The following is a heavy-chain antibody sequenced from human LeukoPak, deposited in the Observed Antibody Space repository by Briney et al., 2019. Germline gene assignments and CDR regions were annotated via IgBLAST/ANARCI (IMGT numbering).Heavy chain of an antibody. J-gene: IGHJ4*02. Sequence: PGGSLRLSCAASGFTFSSYGMHWVRQAPGKGLEWVAVISYDGSNKYYADSVKGRFTISRDNSKNTLYLQMNSLRAEDTAVYYCATPPGIAVAGTGGYWGQGTLVTVSS. V-gene: IGHV3-30*03. CDR1: GFTFSSYG. CDR3: ATPPGIAVAGTGGY. D-gene: IGHD6-19*01. CDR2: ISYDGSNK.